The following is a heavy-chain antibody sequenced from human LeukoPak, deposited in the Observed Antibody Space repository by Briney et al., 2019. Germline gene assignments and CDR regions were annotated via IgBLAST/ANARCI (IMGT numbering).Heavy chain of an antibody. CDR2: IYTSEII. CDR3: AREVYSTDYNGETVGAFDI. V-gene: IGHV4-4*07. Sequence: ASETLSLTCTVFGDSIRTYYWSWIRQPARKGLEWIGRIYTSEIINYNPSFNSRITVSVDPSKNQFSLRLRSVTAADTAVYWCAREVYSTDYNGETVGAFDIWGRGTMVTVSS. J-gene: IGHJ3*02. D-gene: IGHD4-11*01. CDR1: GDSIRTYY.